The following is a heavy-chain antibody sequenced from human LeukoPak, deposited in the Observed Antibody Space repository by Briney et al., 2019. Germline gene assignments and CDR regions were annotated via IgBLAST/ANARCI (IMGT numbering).Heavy chain of an antibody. J-gene: IGHJ4*02. CDR1: GYSFTSYW. D-gene: IGHD5-24*01. Sequence: GESLKISCKGSGYSFTSYWISWVRQMPGKGLEWMGRIDPSDSYTNYSPSFQGHVTISADKSISSAYLQWSSLKASDTAMYYCARQGECLQYYYFDFWGQGTLVTVSS. CDR3: ARQGECLQYYYFDF. V-gene: IGHV5-10-1*01. CDR2: IDPSDSYT.